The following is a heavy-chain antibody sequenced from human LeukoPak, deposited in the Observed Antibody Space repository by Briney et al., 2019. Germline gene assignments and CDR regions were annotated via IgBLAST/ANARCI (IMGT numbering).Heavy chain of an antibody. CDR2: IKQDGSEK. V-gene: IGHV3-7*01. Sequence: PGGSLRLSCAASGFTVSNSYMSWVRQAPGKGLEWVANIKQDGSEKYYVDSVKGRFTISRDNAKNSLYLQMNSLRAEDTAVYYCARDWGLYYYDSSGQGNYWGQGTLVTVSS. D-gene: IGHD3-22*01. CDR3: ARDWGLYYYDSSGQGNY. CDR1: GFTVSNSY. J-gene: IGHJ4*02.